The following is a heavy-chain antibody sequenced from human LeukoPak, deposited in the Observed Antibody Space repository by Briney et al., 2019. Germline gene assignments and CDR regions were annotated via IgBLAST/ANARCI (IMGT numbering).Heavy chain of an antibody. V-gene: IGHV3-23*01. CDR1: GFTFSSYA. Sequence: GGSLRLSCAASGFTFSSYAMSWIRQAPGKGLEWVSAISGSGGSTYYADSVKGRFTISRDNSKNTLYLQMNSLRAEDTAVYYCAKFYDSSGYSHFDYWGQGTLVTVSS. D-gene: IGHD3-22*01. CDR3: AKFYDSSGYSHFDY. J-gene: IGHJ4*02. CDR2: ISGSGGST.